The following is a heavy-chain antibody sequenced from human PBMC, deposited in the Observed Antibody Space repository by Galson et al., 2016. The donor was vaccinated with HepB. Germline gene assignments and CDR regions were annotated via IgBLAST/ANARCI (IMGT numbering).Heavy chain of an antibody. V-gene: IGHV1-18*01. CDR2: ISAYNGNT. CDR3: ARESMGYDYVWGSYRYTQIDY. Sequence: SVKVSCKAPGYTFTSYGISWVRQAPGQGLEWMGWISAYNGNTNYAQKLQGRVTMTTDTSTSTAYMELRSLRSDDTAVYYCARESMGYDYVWGSYRYTQIDYWGQGTLVTVSS. CDR1: GYTFTSYG. D-gene: IGHD3-16*02. J-gene: IGHJ4*02.